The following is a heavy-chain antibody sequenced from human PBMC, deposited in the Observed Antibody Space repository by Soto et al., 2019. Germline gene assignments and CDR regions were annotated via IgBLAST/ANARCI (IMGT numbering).Heavy chain of an antibody. CDR2: IYYSGST. J-gene: IGHJ4*02. CDR3: ARENIVATIGAFDY. D-gene: IGHD5-12*01. CDR1: GGSISSSSYY. V-gene: IGHV4-39*02. Sequence: PSETLSLTCTVSGGSISSSSYYWGWIRQPPGKGLEWIGSIYYSGSTYYNPSLKSRVTISVDTSKNQFSLKLSSVTAVDTVVYYCARENIVATIGAFDYWGQGTLVTVSS.